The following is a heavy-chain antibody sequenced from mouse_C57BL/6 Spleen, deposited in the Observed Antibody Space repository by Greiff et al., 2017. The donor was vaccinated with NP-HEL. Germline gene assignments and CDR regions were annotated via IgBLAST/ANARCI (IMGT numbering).Heavy chain of an antibody. CDR1: GYTFTDYN. J-gene: IGHJ4*01. CDR3: ARGDFITTVVGAMDY. D-gene: IGHD1-1*01. V-gene: IGHV1-18*01. CDR2: INPNNGGT. Sequence: EVQLQQSGPELVKPGASVKIPCKASGYTFTDYNMDWVKQSHGKSLEWIGDINPNNGGTIYNQKFKGKATLTVDKSSSTAYMELRSLTSEDTAVYYCARGDFITTVVGAMDYWGQGTSVTVSS.